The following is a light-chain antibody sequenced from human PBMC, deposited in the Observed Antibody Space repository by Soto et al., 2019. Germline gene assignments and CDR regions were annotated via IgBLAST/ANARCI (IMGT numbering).Light chain of an antibody. CDR1: QSISSW. J-gene: IGKJ3*01. CDR2: DAS. V-gene: IGKV1-5*01. Sequence: DIQMTQSPSTLSASVGDRVTITCRASQSISSWLAWYQQKPGKAPKLLIYDASSLESGVPSRFSGSGYGTEFTLTISSLQPDDFATYYCQQYNSDFPAFGPGTKVDIK. CDR3: QQYNSDFPA.